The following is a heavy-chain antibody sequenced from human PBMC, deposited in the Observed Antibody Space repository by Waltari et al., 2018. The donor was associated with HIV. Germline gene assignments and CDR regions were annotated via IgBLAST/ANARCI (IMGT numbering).Heavy chain of an antibody. J-gene: IGHJ4*02. CDR1: GITFKTAW. V-gene: IGHV3-15*05. D-gene: IGHD2-15*01. CDR2: VKSKSDGGTT. CDR3: TTFEMGTTRNY. Sequence: DVQLVESGGGLVRPWGSRKLPCAVSGITFKTAWLSWVGKAPGQGLQWLGHVKSKSDGGTTDYAAPVRGRFTISADDFNDTVFLTMNSLKIEDTAIYYCTTFEMGTTRNYWGQGTLVTVSS.